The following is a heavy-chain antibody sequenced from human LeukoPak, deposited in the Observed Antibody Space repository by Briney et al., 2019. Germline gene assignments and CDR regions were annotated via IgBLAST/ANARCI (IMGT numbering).Heavy chain of an antibody. CDR3: ASLRDSSSAFDI. Sequence: SGTLSLTCAVPGGSISSYYWSWIRQQPGKRLEWVSYIYYSGSTNYNPSLKSRVTISVDTSKNQFSLKLSSVTAADTAVYYCASLRDSSSAFDIWGQGTMVTVSS. J-gene: IGHJ3*02. V-gene: IGHV4-59*01. CDR2: IYYSGST. CDR1: GGSISSYY.